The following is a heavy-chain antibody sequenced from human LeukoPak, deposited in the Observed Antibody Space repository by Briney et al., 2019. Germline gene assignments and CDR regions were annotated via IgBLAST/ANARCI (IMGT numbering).Heavy chain of an antibody. CDR1: GFTFSSYS. J-gene: IGHJ4*02. Sequence: GGSLRLTCAASGFTFSSYSMNWVRQAPGKGLEWVSSISSSSSYIYYADSVKGRFTISRDNAKNSLYPQMNSLRAEDTAVYYCAREGAGNDFWSNYYFDYWGQGTLVTVSS. CDR3: AREGAGNDFWSNYYFDY. CDR2: ISSSSSYI. D-gene: IGHD3-3*01. V-gene: IGHV3-21*01.